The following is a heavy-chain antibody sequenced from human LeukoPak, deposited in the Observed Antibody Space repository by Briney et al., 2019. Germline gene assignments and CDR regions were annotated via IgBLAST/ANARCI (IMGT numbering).Heavy chain of an antibody. Sequence: GASVKVSCKASGYTFTSYGISWVRQAPGQGLEWMGWISAYNGNTNYAQKLQGRVTMTTDTSTSTAYMELRSLRSDDTAVYYCARGARAERQLVPIDYWGQGTLVTVSS. V-gene: IGHV1-18*01. CDR1: GYTFTSYG. J-gene: IGHJ4*02. CDR2: ISAYNGNT. D-gene: IGHD6-13*01. CDR3: ARGARAERQLVPIDY.